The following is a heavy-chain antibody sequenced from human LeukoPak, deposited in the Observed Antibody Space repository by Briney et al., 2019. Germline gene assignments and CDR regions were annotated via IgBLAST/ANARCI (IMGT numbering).Heavy chain of an antibody. J-gene: IGHJ4*02. CDR3: AKLDVLPSFDY. CDR2: MSSSGSMT. CDR1: GFSFSNYE. V-gene: IGHV3-48*03. Sequence: GGSLRLSCAASGFSFSNYEMNWVRQTPGKGLEWVSYMSSSGSMTWYADSVKGRFTISRDNAKRSLYLQMNSLRVEDTAVYYCAKLDVLPSFDYWGQGTLVTVSS. D-gene: IGHD3/OR15-3a*01.